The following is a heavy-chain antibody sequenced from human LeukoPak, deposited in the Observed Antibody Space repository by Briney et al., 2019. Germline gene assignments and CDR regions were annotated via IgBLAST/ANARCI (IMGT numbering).Heavy chain of an antibody. CDR2: INHSGST. CDR1: GGSISSYY. J-gene: IGHJ4*02. D-gene: IGHD3-22*01. V-gene: IGHV4-34*01. CDR3: AREPVYYYDSSGPFDF. Sequence: SETLSLTCTVSGGSISSYYWSWIRQPPGKGLEWIGEINHSGSTYYNPSLKSRVTISVDTSKNQFSLKLNSVTAADTAVYYSAREPVYYYDSSGPFDFWGQGNLVTVSS.